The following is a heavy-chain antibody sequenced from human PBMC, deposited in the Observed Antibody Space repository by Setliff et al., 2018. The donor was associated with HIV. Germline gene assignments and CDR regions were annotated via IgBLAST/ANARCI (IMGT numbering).Heavy chain of an antibody. CDR1: GGSFSGYY. J-gene: IGHJ2*01. D-gene: IGHD3-22*01. CDR3: ARRTYYDSAGYWDYWYFDL. V-gene: IGHV4-34*01. CDR2: INHSGST. Sequence: PSETLSLTCAVYGGSFSGYYWSWIRQPPGKGLEWIGEINHSGSTNYNPSLKSRVTISLDTSKNQFSLNLKSVTAADTAFYYCARRTYYDSAGYWDYWYFDLWGRGTLVTVSS.